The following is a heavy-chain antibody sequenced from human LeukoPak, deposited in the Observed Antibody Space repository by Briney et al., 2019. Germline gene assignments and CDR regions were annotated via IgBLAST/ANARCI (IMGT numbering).Heavy chain of an antibody. V-gene: IGHV4-30-2*01. Sequence: SQTLSLTCAVSGGSISSGGYSWSWIRQPPGKGLEWIGYIYHSGSTYYNPSLKSRVTISVDRSKNQFSLKLSSVTAADTVVYYCARGYSYGYDWYFDLWGRGTLVTVSS. D-gene: IGHD5-18*01. CDR1: GGSISSGGYS. J-gene: IGHJ2*01. CDR2: IYHSGST. CDR3: ARGYSYGYDWYFDL.